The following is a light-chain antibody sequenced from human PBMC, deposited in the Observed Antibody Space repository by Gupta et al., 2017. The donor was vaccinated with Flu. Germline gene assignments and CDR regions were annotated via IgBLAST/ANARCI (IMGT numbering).Light chain of an antibody. V-gene: IGKV1-9*01. Sequence: PSFLSASVGDRATITCRASQGISDYLAWYQQKPGKAPNLLIYVASTLKSGVPSRFSGSVSGTEFTLTISSRQPEDFATYYCQQGNSYPPTFGQGTKLEIK. CDR2: VAS. CDR3: QQGNSYPPT. J-gene: IGKJ2*01. CDR1: QGISDY.